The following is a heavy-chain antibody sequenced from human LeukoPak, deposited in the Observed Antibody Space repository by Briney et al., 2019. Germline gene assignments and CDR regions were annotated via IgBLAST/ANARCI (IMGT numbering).Heavy chain of an antibody. V-gene: IGHV3-9*01. Sequence: PGGSLRLSCAASGFTFDDYAMHWVRQAPGKGLEWVSGISWNSGSIGYADSVKGRFTISRDNSKNTLYLQMNSLRAEDTAVYYCAKGTYGIVVVPAAQGLGSWFDPWGQGTLVTVSS. D-gene: IGHD2-2*01. CDR1: GFTFDDYA. CDR2: ISWNSGSI. J-gene: IGHJ5*02. CDR3: AKGTYGIVVVPAAQGLGSWFDP.